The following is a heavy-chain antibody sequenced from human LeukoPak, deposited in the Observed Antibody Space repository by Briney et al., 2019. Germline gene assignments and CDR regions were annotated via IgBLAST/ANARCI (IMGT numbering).Heavy chain of an antibody. V-gene: IGHV3-23*01. J-gene: IGHJ5*02. CDR3: AKESTVTPGNVNWFDP. CDR2: ISGSGGST. Sequence: GGSLRLSCAASGFTFSSYAMSWVRQAPGKGLEWVSAISGSGGSTYYADSVKGRFTISRDNPRNTLYLRMKSLRAEDTAMYYCAKESTVTPGNVNWFDPWGQGTLVTVSS. CDR1: GFTFSSYA. D-gene: IGHD4-17*01.